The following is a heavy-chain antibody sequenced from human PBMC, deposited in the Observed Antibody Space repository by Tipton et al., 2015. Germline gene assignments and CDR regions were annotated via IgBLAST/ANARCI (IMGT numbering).Heavy chain of an antibody. CDR2: ITWDGDT. Sequence: SLRLSCAASGFTFDDYTMHWVRQAPGKGLEWVSLITWDGDTYFADSVKGRFTISRDNNKNSLFLQMNSLRTADTALYYCAKDPYSSGWQFDYWGQGTLVTVSS. V-gene: IGHV3-43*01. CDR1: GFTFDDYT. CDR3: AKDPYSSGWQFDY. J-gene: IGHJ4*02. D-gene: IGHD6-19*01.